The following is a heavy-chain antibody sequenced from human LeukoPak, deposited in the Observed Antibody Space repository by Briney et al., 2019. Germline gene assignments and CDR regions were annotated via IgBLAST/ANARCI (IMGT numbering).Heavy chain of an antibody. CDR3: AREGSLSQNFDY. J-gene: IGHJ4*02. D-gene: IGHD1-26*01. CDR1: GGTFSSYA. Sequence: GSSVKVSCKASGGTFSSYAISWLRQAPGQGLEWMGGIIPIFGTANYAQKFQGRVTITTDESTSTAYMELSSLRSEDTAVYYCAREGSLSQNFDYWGQGTLVTVSS. V-gene: IGHV1-69*05. CDR2: IIPIFGTA.